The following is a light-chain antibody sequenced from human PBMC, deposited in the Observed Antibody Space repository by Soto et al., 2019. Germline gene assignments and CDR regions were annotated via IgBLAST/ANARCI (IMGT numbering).Light chain of an antibody. V-gene: IGLV2-14*01. CDR2: DVT. CDR3: SSYASSSTIYV. J-gene: IGLJ1*01. CDR1: SSDIGDYNY. Sequence: QSSLTQPASVSGSPGQSVTISCTGTSSDIGDYNYFSWYQQRPGKAPKLMIYDVTNRPSGVSNRFSGSKSGSTASLTISGLQAEDEADYYRSSYASSSTIYVFGTGTKLTVL.